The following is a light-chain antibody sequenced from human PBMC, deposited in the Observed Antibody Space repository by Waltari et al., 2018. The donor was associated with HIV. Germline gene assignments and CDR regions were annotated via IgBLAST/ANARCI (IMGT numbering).Light chain of an antibody. J-gene: IGKJ5*01. CDR3: QQYNNWWIT. Sequence: EIVMRQSPGTLSVSPGESAILSCRASQTIRSNLAWYHQKAGQAPRLLIHGVSSRATGVPDRFSGNGSETDFTLTINRLQTEDFGVYYCQQYNNWWITFGQGTRLEI. CDR1: QTIRSN. CDR2: GVS. V-gene: IGKV3-15*01.